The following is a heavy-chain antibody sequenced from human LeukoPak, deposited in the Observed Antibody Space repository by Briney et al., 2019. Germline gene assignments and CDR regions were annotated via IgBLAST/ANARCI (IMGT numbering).Heavy chain of an antibody. CDR1: GLTFSGFW. V-gene: IGHV3-7*01. Sequence: HAGGSLRLSCAASGLTFSGFWMTRVRQAPGKGLEWVANIKVDGSEEYYVDSVKGRFSISRDNAKNSLYLQMNSLRAEDTAVYYCARVEAGYSGFDYWGQGTLVTVSS. CDR3: ARVEAGYSGFDY. D-gene: IGHD5-12*01. CDR2: IKVDGSEE. J-gene: IGHJ4*02.